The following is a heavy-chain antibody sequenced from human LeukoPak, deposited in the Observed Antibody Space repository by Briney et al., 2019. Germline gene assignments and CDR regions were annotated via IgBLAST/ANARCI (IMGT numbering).Heavy chain of an antibody. D-gene: IGHD3-10*01. V-gene: IGHV3-23*01. J-gene: IGHJ5*02. Sequence: GGSLRLSCPPSRLTFCVSTMRAGRRAPGKGLEWVSTISGFGGETFYADSVKGRFSLSRDNSKHTLSLQMNSLRAEDTVVYYCVKGEHYSFFDPWGQGTLVTVSS. CDR2: ISGFGGET. CDR3: VKGEHYSFFDP. CDR1: RLTFCVST.